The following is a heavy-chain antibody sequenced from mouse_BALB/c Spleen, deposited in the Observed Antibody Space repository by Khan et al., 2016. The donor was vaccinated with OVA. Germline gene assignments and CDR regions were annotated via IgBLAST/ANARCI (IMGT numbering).Heavy chain of an antibody. CDR2: ISSGGKT. Sequence: EVELVESGGGLVKPGGSLKLSCAVSVFTFSNYAMSWVRQTLEKRLVGVASISSGGKTTYPDSVKGRFTISRDNARNILSMQMSSSRSEELAMYYYARDDWFAYWGQGTLVTVSA. J-gene: IGHJ3*01. V-gene: IGHV5-6-5*01. CDR3: ARDDWFAY. CDR1: VFTFSNYA.